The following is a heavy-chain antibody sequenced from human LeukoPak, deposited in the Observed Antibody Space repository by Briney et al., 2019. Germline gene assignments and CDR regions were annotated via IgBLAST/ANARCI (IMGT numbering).Heavy chain of an antibody. CDR3: ARGGLAIFGVVARGSDY. J-gene: IGHJ4*02. D-gene: IGHD3-3*01. V-gene: IGHV1-2*02. CDR2: INPNSGGT. Sequence: ASVKVSCKASGYTFTSYDINWVRQAPGQGLEWMGWINPNSGGTNYAQKFQGRVTMTRDTSISTAYMELSRLRSDDTAVYYCARGGLAIFGVVARGSDYWGQGTLVTVSS. CDR1: GYTFTSYD.